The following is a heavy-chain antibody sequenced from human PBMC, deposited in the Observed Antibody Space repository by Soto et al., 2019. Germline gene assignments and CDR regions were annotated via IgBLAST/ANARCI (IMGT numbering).Heavy chain of an antibody. D-gene: IGHD3-22*01. CDR3: AGKYHYDSRAFDY. V-gene: IGHV3-23*01. J-gene: IGHJ4*02. CDR1: GFTFRSYA. CDR2: ISGSGAST. Sequence: GGSLRLSCAASGFTFRSYALSWVRQAPRKGLEWVSTISGSGASTYYSDSVKGRFTISRDNAKNSLFLQMSSLRAEDTAVYYCAGKYHYDSRAFDYWGQGTLVTVSS.